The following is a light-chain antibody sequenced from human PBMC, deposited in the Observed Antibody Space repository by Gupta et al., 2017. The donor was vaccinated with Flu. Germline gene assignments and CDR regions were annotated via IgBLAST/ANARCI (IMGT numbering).Light chain of an antibody. V-gene: IGLV2-11*01. J-gene: IGLJ1*01. CDR1: ISDVGGFNY. CDR3: CAYAGIYTFV. Sequence: QSALPPPRSVSGSPGQSVPIPCTGTISDVGGFNYVSWYQQRPGKVPKLMIYEVSKRPSGVPDRFSGSKSGDTAALTISGLQGEDEADYYCCAYAGIYTFVFGTGTKVTVL. CDR2: EVS.